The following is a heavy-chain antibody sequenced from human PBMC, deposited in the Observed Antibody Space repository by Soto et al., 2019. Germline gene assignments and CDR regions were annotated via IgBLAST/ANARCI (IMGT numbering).Heavy chain of an antibody. CDR2: IYWDDDK. Sequence: QITLKESGPTLVKPTQPLTLTCTFSGFSLSTSGVGVGWIRQPPGKALEWLALIYWDDDKRYSPSLKSRLTINKDTYKNQVVLTMTNMDPVDTATYYCAHNSRDGSGGSCYRWFDPWGQGTLVTVSS. J-gene: IGHJ5*02. CDR3: AHNSRDGSGGSCYRWFDP. D-gene: IGHD2-15*01. V-gene: IGHV2-5*02. CDR1: GFSLSTSGVG.